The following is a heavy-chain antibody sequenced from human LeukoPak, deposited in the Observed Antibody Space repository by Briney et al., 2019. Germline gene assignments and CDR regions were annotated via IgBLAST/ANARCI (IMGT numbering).Heavy chain of an antibody. CDR2: INHSGST. V-gene: IGHV4-34*01. D-gene: IGHD5-18*01. Sequence: SETLSLTCAVYGGSFSGYYWSWIRQPPGKGLEWIGEINHSGSTNYNPSLKGRVTISVDTSKNQFSLKLSSVTAADTAVYYCARGRASYGYDYWGQGTLVTVSS. CDR3: ARGRASYGYDY. J-gene: IGHJ4*02. CDR1: GGSFSGYY.